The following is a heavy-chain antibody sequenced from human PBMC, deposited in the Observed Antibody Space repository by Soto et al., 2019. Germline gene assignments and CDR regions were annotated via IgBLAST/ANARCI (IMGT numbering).Heavy chain of an antibody. CDR1: GFTFSNAW. J-gene: IGHJ6*02. V-gene: IGHV3-15*07. D-gene: IGHD6-13*01. CDR2: IKSKTDGGTT. Sequence: GGSLRLSCAASGFTFSNAWINWVRQAPGKGLEWVGRIKSKTDGGTTDFAASVKGRFAISRDNSKNTLYLQMNSLRAEDTAVYYCARDLDYYSSSWYKIYYYYGMDVWGQGTTVTVSS. CDR3: ARDLDYYSSSWYKIYYYYGMDV.